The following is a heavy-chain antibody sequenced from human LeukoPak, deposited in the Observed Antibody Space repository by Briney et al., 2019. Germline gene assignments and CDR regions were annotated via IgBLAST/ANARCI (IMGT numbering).Heavy chain of an antibody. CDR1: AGSFSGYY. CDR2: INHSGST. CDR3: ARSWAGHGDVYYFDY. D-gene: IGHD4-17*01. V-gene: IGHV4-34*01. J-gene: IGHJ4*02. Sequence: PSETLSLTCAVDAGSFSGYYWSWIRQPTGKGLEWIREINHSGSTNYNPSLKSRVTISVDTSKNQFSLKLSSVTAADTAVYYCARSWAGHGDVYYFDYWGQGTLVTVSS.